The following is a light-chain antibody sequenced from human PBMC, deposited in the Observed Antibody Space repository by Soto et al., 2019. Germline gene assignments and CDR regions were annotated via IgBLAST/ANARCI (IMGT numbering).Light chain of an antibody. Sequence: DIQMTQSPSTLSASVGDRVKITCRASQTISSWLAWYQQKPGKAPKVLIYDASSLESGVPSRFSGSGSGTEFTLTIRSLQPDDFATYYCQQYNNFPWTFGQGTKVDIK. J-gene: IGKJ1*01. CDR1: QTISSW. CDR3: QQYNNFPWT. V-gene: IGKV1-5*01. CDR2: DAS.